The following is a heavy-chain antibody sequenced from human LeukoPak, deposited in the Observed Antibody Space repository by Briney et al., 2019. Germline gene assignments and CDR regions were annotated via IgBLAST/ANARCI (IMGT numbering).Heavy chain of an antibody. D-gene: IGHD4-17*01. CDR1: GYTFTGYY. CDR3: ATSYTVTTDY. V-gene: IGHV1-2*02. Sequence: ASVKVSCKASGYTFTGYYMHWVRQAPGQGLEWMGWINPNSGGTNYAQKFQGRVTMTRDMSTGTVYMELSSLRSEDTAVYYCATSYTVTTDYWGQGTLVTVSS. J-gene: IGHJ4*02. CDR2: INPNSGGT.